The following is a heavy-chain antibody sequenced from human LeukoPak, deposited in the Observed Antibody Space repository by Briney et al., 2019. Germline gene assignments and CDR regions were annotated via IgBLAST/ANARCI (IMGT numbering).Heavy chain of an antibody. CDR1: GFTFSSYG. CDR3: ARLPRGLIRSY. V-gene: IGHV4-39*01. D-gene: IGHD3-16*01. J-gene: IGHJ4*02. CDR2: IYHGGST. Sequence: GSLRLSCAASGFTFSSYGMHWIRQPPGKGLEWIGTIYHGGSTDSYTGRTYYKSSLKSRVTISVDTSNNQFSLTMASVTAADTAVYYCARLPRGLIRSYWGQGTLVTVSS.